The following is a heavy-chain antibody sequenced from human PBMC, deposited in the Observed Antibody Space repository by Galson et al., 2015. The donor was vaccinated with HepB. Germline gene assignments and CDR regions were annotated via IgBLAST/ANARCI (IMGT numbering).Heavy chain of an antibody. Sequence: SVKVSCKASGYPFTTYGITWVRQAPGQGLEWMGWISAYNGNANYAQRFQDRVTMTTDTSTSTAYMELRSLSSDDSAVYYCARAVTGGCSSSSCEVMYFDYWCQGTLVTVSS. V-gene: IGHV1-18*04. J-gene: IGHJ4*02. CDR1: GYPFTTYG. D-gene: IGHD2-2*01. CDR2: ISAYNGNA. CDR3: ARAVTGGCSSSSCEVMYFDY.